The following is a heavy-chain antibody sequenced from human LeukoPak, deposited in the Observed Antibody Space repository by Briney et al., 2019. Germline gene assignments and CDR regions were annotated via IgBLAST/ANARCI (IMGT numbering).Heavy chain of an antibody. CDR2: IYTSGST. V-gene: IGHV4-61*02. Sequence: PSQTLSLTCTVSGDSISSGSYYWSWIRQPAGKGLEWIGRIYTSGSTNYNPSLKSRVTISVDTSKNQFSLKLSSVTAADTAVYYCARVGWNDENAFDIWGQGTMVTVSS. D-gene: IGHD1-1*01. J-gene: IGHJ3*02. CDR1: GDSISSGSYY. CDR3: ARVGWNDENAFDI.